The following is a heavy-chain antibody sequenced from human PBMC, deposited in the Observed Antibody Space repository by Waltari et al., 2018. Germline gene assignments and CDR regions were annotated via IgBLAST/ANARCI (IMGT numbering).Heavy chain of an antibody. V-gene: IGHV3-15*04. CDR1: GFPFSNVW. CDR2: IEAKKDGGAT. CDR3: VTSNHDGSGVSLDY. D-gene: IGHD3-10*01. Sequence: EVQLVESGGGLVKPGGSLRVSCATSGFPFSNVWMSWVRQAPGKGVEWVGRIEAKKDGGATNYAAPVKGRFTISRDDSKNTLFLQLSSLTSEDTAVYYCVTSNHDGSGVSLDYWGQGTLVTVSS. J-gene: IGHJ4*02.